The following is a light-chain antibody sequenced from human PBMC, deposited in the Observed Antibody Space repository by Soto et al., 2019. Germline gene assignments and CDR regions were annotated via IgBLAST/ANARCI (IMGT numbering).Light chain of an antibody. Sequence: SVLTQPPSVSGAPGQRVTISCTGSSSNIGAGYDVHWYQHLPGTAPKLLIYGNTNRPSGVPDRFSGSKSGTSASLAITGLQAEDEADYYCQSYDSSLSGVVFGGGTKLTVL. J-gene: IGLJ2*01. CDR1: SSNIGAGYD. CDR2: GNT. V-gene: IGLV1-40*01. CDR3: QSYDSSLSGVV.